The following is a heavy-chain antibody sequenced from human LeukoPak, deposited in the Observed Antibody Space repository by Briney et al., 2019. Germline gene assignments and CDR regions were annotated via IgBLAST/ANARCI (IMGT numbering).Heavy chain of an antibody. CDR3: ARTYYYDKDWFDP. Sequence: TSETLSLTCTVSGGSISSSSYYWGWIRQPPGKGLEWIGSIYYSGSTYYNPSLKSRATISVDTSKNQFSLKLSSVTAADTAVYYCARTYYYDKDWFDPWGQGTLVTVSS. D-gene: IGHD3-22*01. J-gene: IGHJ5*02. V-gene: IGHV4-39*01. CDR1: GGSISSSSYY. CDR2: IYYSGST.